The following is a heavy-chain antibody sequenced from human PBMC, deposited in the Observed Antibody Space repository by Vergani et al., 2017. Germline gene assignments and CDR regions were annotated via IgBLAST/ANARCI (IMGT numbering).Heavy chain of an antibody. CDR1: GYTFTSYG. CDR3: AKGGRLRPAAIREFWPSGEYFQH. CDR2: ISGSGGST. J-gene: IGHJ1*01. Sequence: VQLVQSGAEVKKPGASVKVSCKASGYTFTSYGISWVRQAPGKGLEWVSAISGSGGSTYYADSVKGRFTISRDNSKNTLYLQMNSLRAEDTAVYYCAKGGRLRPAAIREFWPSGEYFQHWGQGTLVTVSS. D-gene: IGHD2-2*01. V-gene: IGHV3-23*04.